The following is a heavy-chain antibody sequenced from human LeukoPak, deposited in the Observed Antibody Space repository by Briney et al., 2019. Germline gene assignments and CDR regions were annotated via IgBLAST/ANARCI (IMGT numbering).Heavy chain of an antibody. CDR3: ARISGWYCDY. CDR1: GFTFSSYE. Sequence: GGSLRLSCAVSGFTFSSYEMNWVSQAPGEGRGWISYISSRGGTIKYADSVKGRFTISRDNAKNSLYLQMDSLRAEDTAVYYCARISGWYCDYWGQGTLVTVSS. J-gene: IGHJ4*02. D-gene: IGHD6-19*01. V-gene: IGHV3-48*03. CDR2: ISSRGGTI.